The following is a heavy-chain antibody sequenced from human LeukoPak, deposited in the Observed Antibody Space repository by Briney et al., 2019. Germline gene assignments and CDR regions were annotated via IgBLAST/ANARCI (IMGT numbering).Heavy chain of an antibody. Sequence: AASVKVSCKVSGYTLTELSMHWVQQAPGKGLGWMGGFDPEDGETIYAQKFQGRVTMTEDTSTDTAYMELSSLRSEDTAVYYCATVGIAAAGPYFDYWGQGTLVTVSS. CDR3: ATVGIAAAGPYFDY. D-gene: IGHD6-13*01. V-gene: IGHV1-24*01. J-gene: IGHJ4*02. CDR1: GYTLTELS. CDR2: FDPEDGET.